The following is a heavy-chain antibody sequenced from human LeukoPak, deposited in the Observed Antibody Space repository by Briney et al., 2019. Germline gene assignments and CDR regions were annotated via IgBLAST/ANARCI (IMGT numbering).Heavy chain of an antibody. Sequence: GGSLRLSCAASGFTFSSYSMNWVRQAPGKGLEWVSSISSSSSYIYYADSVKGRFTISRDNAKNSLYLQMNSLRAEDTAVYYCARPITAAGPFDYWGQGTLVTVSS. CDR2: ISSSSSYI. D-gene: IGHD6-13*01. CDR1: GFTFSSYS. J-gene: IGHJ4*02. CDR3: ARPITAAGPFDY. V-gene: IGHV3-21*01.